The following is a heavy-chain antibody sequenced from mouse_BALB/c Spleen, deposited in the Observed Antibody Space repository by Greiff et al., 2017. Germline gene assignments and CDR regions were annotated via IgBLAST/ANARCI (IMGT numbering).Heavy chain of an antibody. CDR2: INPYNGAT. D-gene: IGHD4-1*01. CDR1: GYSFTGYY. V-gene: IGHV1-26*01. CDR3: ARAGPTGGVPSWFAY. J-gene: IGHJ3*01. Sequence: EVQLQQSGPELVKPGASVKISCKASGYSFTGYYMHWVKQSHVKSLEWIGRINPYNGATSYNQNFKDKASLTVDKSSSTAYMELHSLTSEDSAVYYCARAGPTGGVPSWFAYWGQGTLVTVSA.